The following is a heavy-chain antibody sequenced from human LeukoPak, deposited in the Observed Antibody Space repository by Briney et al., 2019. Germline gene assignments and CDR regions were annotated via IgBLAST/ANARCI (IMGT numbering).Heavy chain of an antibody. CDR3: ARGFGCGSYYYYYYYMDV. V-gene: IGHV4-34*01. Sequence: PSETLSLTCAVYGGSFSGYYWSWIRQPPGKGLEWIGEINHSGSTNYNPSLKSRVTISVDTSKNQFSLKLSSVTAADTAVYYCARGFGCGSYYYYYYYMDVWGKGTTVTVSS. CDR2: INHSGST. D-gene: IGHD1-26*01. CDR1: GGSFSGYY. J-gene: IGHJ6*03.